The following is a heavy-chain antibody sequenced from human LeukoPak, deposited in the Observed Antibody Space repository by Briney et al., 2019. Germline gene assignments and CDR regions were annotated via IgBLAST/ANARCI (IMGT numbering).Heavy chain of an antibody. V-gene: IGHV3-23*01. J-gene: IGHJ3*02. D-gene: IGHD3-3*01. Sequence: GGSLRLSCAASGLTFSSYAMSWVRQAPGKGLEWVSTISGSGGSTYYADSVKGRFTISRDNSKNTLYLQMNSLRAEDTAVYYCAKDSTILGVADAFDIWGQGTMVTVSS. CDR3: AKDSTILGVADAFDI. CDR1: GLTFSSYA. CDR2: ISGSGGST.